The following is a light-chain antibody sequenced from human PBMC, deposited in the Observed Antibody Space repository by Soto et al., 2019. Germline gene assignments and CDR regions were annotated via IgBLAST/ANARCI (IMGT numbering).Light chain of an antibody. CDR2: DAS. CDR1: RSVSSA. CDR3: QARTNWPPYT. Sequence: EIAVTQSPAPLSLSPGQRATLSCRTSRSVSSALAWYKQKPGQDPRLVVYDASNRATGIPARFSGSGSGTDFTLAISSLEPEDFAIYYCQARTNWPPYTFGQGTKLEIK. J-gene: IGKJ2*01. V-gene: IGKV3-11*01.